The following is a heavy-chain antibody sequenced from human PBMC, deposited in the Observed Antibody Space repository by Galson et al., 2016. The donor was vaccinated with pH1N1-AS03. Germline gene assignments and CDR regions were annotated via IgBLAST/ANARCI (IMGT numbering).Heavy chain of an antibody. CDR2: IHPIFGTQ. Sequence: SVKVSCKASGYNFVTYGITWMRQAPGQGLEWMGGIHPIFGTQSYAQKFQGRLTLTADDSTDAAYMELTSLTSEDTAIYYCAKSTSSNWYDFFDSWGQGSLVIVSS. V-gene: IGHV1-69*13. J-gene: IGHJ4*02. D-gene: IGHD6-13*01. CDR1: GYNFVTYG. CDR3: AKSTSSNWYDFFDS.